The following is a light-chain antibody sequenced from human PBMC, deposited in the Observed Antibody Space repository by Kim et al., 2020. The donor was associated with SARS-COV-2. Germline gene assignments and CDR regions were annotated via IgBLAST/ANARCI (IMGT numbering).Light chain of an antibody. CDR3: QQQHSFPLT. Sequence: IQLTQSPSSLSASVGDTVTITCRASQGINSNLALYQQRPGKAPNLLIYSAFTLHSGVPSRFSGSGSGTDFTLTITSLQPEDFATYHCQQQHSFPLTFGGGTKVDIK. J-gene: IGKJ4*01. CDR1: QGINSN. V-gene: IGKV1-9*01. CDR2: SAF.